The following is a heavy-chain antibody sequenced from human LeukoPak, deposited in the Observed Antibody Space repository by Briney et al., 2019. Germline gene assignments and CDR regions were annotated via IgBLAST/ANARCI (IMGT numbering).Heavy chain of an antibody. CDR2: IKQDGSEK. Sequence: GGSLRLSCAASGFTFSSYEMNWVRQAPGKGLEWVANIKQDGSEKYYVDSVKGRFTISRDNAKNSLYLQMNSLRAEDTAVYYCARALNLRYFDWLPQTPGGFDPWGQGTLVTVSS. V-gene: IGHV3-7*01. J-gene: IGHJ5*02. CDR1: GFTFSSYE. D-gene: IGHD3-9*01. CDR3: ARALNLRYFDWLPQTPGGFDP.